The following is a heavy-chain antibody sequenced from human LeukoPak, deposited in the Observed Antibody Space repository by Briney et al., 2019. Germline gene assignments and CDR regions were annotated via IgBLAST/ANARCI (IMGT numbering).Heavy chain of an antibody. D-gene: IGHD3-22*01. V-gene: IGHV1-69*05. CDR2: IIPIFGTA. CDR3: ARDGQYYYDSSGYTHFDY. CDR1: GGTFISYA. J-gene: IGHJ4*02. Sequence: ASVKVSCKASGGTFISYAISWVRQAPGQGLEWMGGIIPIFGTANYAQKFQGRVTITTDESTSTAYMELSSLRSEDTAVYYCARDGQYYYDSSGYTHFDYWGQGTLVTVSS.